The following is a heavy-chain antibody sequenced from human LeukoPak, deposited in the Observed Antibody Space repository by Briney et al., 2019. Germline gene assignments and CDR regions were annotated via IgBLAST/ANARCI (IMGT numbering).Heavy chain of an antibody. V-gene: IGHV1-2*02. D-gene: IGHD3-10*01. J-gene: IGHJ6*02. CDR2: INPNSGGT. Sequence: EASVKVSCKASGYTFTGYYMHWVRQAPGQGLEWMGWINPNSGGTNYAQKFQGRVTMTRDTSISTAYMELSRLRSDDTAVYYCARDQKRYLNYYYGMDVWGQGTTVTVSS. CDR3: ARDQKRYLNYYYGMDV. CDR1: GYTFTGYY.